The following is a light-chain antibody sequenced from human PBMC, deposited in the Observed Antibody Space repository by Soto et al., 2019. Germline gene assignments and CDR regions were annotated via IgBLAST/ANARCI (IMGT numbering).Light chain of an antibody. CDR1: QSINTA. Sequence: DIQMTQSPSSLSASVGDRVTITCRASQSINTALNWYQQKQGKAPKLLIDSASSLQSGVPSRFTGSGSGTDFTLTISSLQPEDFATYCCQQSYLTPYTFGQGTKVDIK. CDR3: QQSYLTPYT. CDR2: SAS. J-gene: IGKJ2*01. V-gene: IGKV1-39*01.